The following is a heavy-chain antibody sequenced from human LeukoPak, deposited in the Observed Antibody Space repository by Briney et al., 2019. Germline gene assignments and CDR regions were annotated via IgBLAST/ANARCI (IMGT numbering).Heavy chain of an antibody. J-gene: IGHJ4*02. Sequence: GGSLRLSCVGSGFTFSTYGMNWVRQAPGKGLEWVSYISTWSTTIYYADSVKGRFTISRDDAKSPLFLQMNSLRVEDTALYYCARMSSGYYDDNWGQGTRVTVSS. CDR3: ARMSSGYYDDN. CDR2: ISTWSTTI. D-gene: IGHD3-22*01. CDR1: GFTFSTYG. V-gene: IGHV3-48*01.